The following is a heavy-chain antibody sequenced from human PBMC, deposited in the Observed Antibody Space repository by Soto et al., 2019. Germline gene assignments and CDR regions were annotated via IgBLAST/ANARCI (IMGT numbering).Heavy chain of an antibody. CDR2: ISGSGGST. Sequence: GSLRLSCAASGFTVSSNYMSWVRQAPGKGLEWVSAISGSGGSTYYADSVKGRFTISRDNSKNTLYLQMNSLRAEDTAVYYCAKDQRTYYYDSSGYSLAPDAFDIWGQGTMVTVSS. D-gene: IGHD3-22*01. V-gene: IGHV3-23*01. CDR3: AKDQRTYYYDSSGYSLAPDAFDI. CDR1: GFTVSSNY. J-gene: IGHJ3*02.